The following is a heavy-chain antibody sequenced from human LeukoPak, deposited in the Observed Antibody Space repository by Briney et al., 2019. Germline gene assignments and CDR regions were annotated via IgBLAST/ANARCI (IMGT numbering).Heavy chain of an antibody. J-gene: IGHJ6*03. CDR2: ITSNGAYT. CDR1: GFTFSDYT. CDR3: ARVKMGATVSDYYYYYVDV. V-gene: IGHV3-64*02. D-gene: IGHD1-26*01. Sequence: GGSLRLSCAASGFTFSDYTIHWVRPAPGGRRQSVSAITSNGAYTHYADSVKGRFTISRDNSRNALFIQMGGLRIEDMAVYYCARVKMGATVSDYYYYYVDVWGKGTTVTVSS.